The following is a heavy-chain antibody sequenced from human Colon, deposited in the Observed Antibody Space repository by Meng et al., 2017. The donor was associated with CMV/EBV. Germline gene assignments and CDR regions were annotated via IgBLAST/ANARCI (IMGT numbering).Heavy chain of an antibody. D-gene: IGHD6-13*01. CDR2: ISPYNGDT. V-gene: IGHV1-18*01. CDR3: ARRQQPDIIFKNYGLDV. Sequence: ASVKVSCKASGYTFTTYGINWLRQAPGQELEWVGWISPYNGDTIYAQKFQDRVTMTTDKSTSTVYMELRSLRFVDTATYYCARRQQPDIIFKNYGLDVWGQGTTVTVSS. CDR1: GYTFTTYG. J-gene: IGHJ6*02.